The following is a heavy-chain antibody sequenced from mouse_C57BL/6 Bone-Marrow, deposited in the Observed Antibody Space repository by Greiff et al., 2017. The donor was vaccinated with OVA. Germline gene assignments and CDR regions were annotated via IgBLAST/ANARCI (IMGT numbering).Heavy chain of an antibody. CDR3: ARRGGNPRGAWFAY. V-gene: IGHV2-2*01. CDR2: IWSGGST. CDR1: GFSLTSYG. J-gene: IGHJ3*01. Sequence: VQLVESGPGLVQPSQSLSITCTVSGFSLTSYGVHWVRQSPGKGLEWLGVIWSGGSTDYNAAFISRLSISKDNSKSQVFFKMNSLQADDTAIYYCARRGGNPRGAWFAYWGQGTLVTVSA. D-gene: IGHD2-1*01.